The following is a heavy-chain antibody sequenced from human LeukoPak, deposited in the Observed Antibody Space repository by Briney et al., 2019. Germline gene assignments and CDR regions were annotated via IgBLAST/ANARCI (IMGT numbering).Heavy chain of an antibody. V-gene: IGHV4-59*01. Sequence: PSETLSLTCTVSGCSFSSYYWSWIRQPPGKGLEWIGYIYHSGSTNYNPSLKSRVTISVDTSKNQFSLKLSSLTAADTGVYYCARAYGSGSYFDYWGQGTLVTVSS. CDR1: GCSFSSYY. J-gene: IGHJ4*02. CDR2: IYHSGST. D-gene: IGHD3-10*01. CDR3: ARAYGSGSYFDY.